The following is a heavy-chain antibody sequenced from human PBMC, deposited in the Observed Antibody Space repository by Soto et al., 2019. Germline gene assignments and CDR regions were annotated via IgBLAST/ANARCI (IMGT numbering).Heavy chain of an antibody. Sequence: QVRLQEWGPGLVKPSQTLSLKCSVSGGSITTGGRYWSWIRQLPGKGLEWIGDIYYSGNTYYNASLENRVTISVEAAKNQFSLKLSSVTAADTAVYYCAQALVFTGGDGFDIWGQGRLVTVSS. D-gene: IGHD1-1*01. CDR2: IYYSGNT. CDR3: AQALVFTGGDGFDI. V-gene: IGHV4-31*02. J-gene: IGHJ3*02. CDR1: GGSITTGGRY.